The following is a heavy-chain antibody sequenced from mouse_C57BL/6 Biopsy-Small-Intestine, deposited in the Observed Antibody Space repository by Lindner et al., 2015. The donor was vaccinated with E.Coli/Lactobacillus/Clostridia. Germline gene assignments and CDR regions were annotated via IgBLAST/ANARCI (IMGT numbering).Heavy chain of an antibody. D-gene: IGHD1-1*01. J-gene: IGHJ1*01. V-gene: IGHV1-81*01. CDR1: GGTFSSYA. CDR3: ARPSSGYSYGSGYYYYGMDV. CDR2: IIPIFGTA. Sequence: SVKVSCKASGGTFSSYAISWVRQAPGQGLEWMGGIIPIFGTANYAQKFQGRVTITADESTSTAYMELSSLRSEDTAVYYCARPSSGYSYGSGYYYYGMDVWGQGTTVTVSS.